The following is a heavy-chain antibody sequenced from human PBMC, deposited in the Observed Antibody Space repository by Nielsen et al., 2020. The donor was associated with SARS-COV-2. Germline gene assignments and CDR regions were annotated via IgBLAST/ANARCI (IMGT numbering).Heavy chain of an antibody. CDR3: ARAGITIFGVVNWFDP. V-gene: IGHV1-46*01. CDR2: INPSGGST. J-gene: IGHJ5*02. Sequence: ASVKVSCKASGYTFTSYYMHWVRQAPGQGLEWMGIINPSGGSTSYAQKFQGRVTMTRDTSTSTVYMELSSLRSEDTAVYYCARAGITIFGVVNWFDPWGQGTLVTVSS. D-gene: IGHD3-3*01. CDR1: GYTFTSYY.